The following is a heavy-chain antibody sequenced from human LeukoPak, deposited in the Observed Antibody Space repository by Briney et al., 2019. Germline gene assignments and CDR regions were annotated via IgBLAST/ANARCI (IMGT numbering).Heavy chain of an antibody. Sequence: SETLSLTCAVYGGSFSGYYWSWIRQPPGKGLEWIGETNHSGSTNYNPSLKSRVTISVDTSKNQFSLKLSSVTAADTAVYYCARLDWVYYYYYMDVWGKGTTVTISS. D-gene: IGHD3/OR15-3a*01. V-gene: IGHV4-34*01. CDR3: ARLDWVYYYYYMDV. CDR2: TNHSGST. CDR1: GGSFSGYY. J-gene: IGHJ6*03.